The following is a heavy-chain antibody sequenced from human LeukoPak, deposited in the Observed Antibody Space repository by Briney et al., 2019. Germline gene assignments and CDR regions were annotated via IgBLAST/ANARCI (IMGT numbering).Heavy chain of an antibody. V-gene: IGHV3-21*01. CDR2: ISSRSTYI. Sequence: GGSLRLSCAASGFTFNTYTINWVRQAPGQGLEWVSSISSRSTYIYYADSMKGRLTISRDNAKNSVFLQMNSLRAEDTAVYYCAGVAGTYYNWFDPWGQGTLVTVSS. CDR1: GFTFNTYT. J-gene: IGHJ5*02. D-gene: IGHD6-19*01. CDR3: AGVAGTYYNWFDP.